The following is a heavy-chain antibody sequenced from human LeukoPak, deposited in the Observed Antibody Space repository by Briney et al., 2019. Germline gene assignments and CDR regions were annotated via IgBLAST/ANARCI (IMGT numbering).Heavy chain of an antibody. Sequence: ASVKVSCKASGYTFTSYGISWVRQAPGQGLEWMGWISAYNGNTNYAQKPQGRVTMTTDTSTSTAYMELRSLRSDDTAVYYCARDPPGLGYDSSGYYYRLDYWGQGTLVTVSS. CDR2: ISAYNGNT. CDR1: GYTFTSYG. D-gene: IGHD3-22*01. J-gene: IGHJ4*02. CDR3: ARDPPGLGYDSSGYYYRLDY. V-gene: IGHV1-18*01.